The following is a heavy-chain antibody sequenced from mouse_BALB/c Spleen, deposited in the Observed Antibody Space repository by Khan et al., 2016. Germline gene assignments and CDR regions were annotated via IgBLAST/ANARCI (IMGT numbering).Heavy chain of an antibody. J-gene: IGHJ2*01. CDR2: ISYSGST. D-gene: IGHD2-4*01. CDR1: GYSITSDYA. CDR3: ARGMITTFDD. Sequence: EVKLEESGPGLVKPSQSLSLTCTVTGYSITSDYAWNWIRQFPGNKLEWMSYISYSGSTSYNPSLKSRISITQDTSKNQFFLQLNSVTTDDTATYYCARGMITTFDDWGQGTTLTVSS. V-gene: IGHV3-2*02.